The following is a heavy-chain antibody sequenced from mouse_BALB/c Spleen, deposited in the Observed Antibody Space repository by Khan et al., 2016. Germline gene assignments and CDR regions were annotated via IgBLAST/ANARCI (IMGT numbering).Heavy chain of an antibody. CDR3: ARRGGYDDY. J-gene: IGHJ2*01. Sequence: QVQLKESGAELAKPGASVKMSCKASGYTFTSYWMHWVKQRPGQGLEWIGYINPSTGYTEYNQKFKDKATLTADKSSSTAYMQLSSLTSEDSAVXYCARRGGYDDYWGQGTTLTVSA. D-gene: IGHD2-2*01. V-gene: IGHV1-7*01. CDR2: INPSTGYT. CDR1: GYTFTSYW.